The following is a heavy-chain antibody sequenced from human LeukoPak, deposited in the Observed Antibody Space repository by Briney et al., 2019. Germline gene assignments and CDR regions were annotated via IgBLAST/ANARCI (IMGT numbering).Heavy chain of an antibody. CDR2: IWYDGSNK. V-gene: IGHV3-33*06. CDR3: AKVGYSSGWYYFDY. J-gene: IGHJ4*02. D-gene: IGHD6-19*01. CDR1: GFTFSSYG. Sequence: GGSLRLSCAASGFTFSSYGMHWVRQAPGKGLGWVAVIWYDGSNKYYADSVKGRFTISRDNSKNTLYLQMNSLRAEDTAVYYCAKVGYSSGWYYFDYWGQGTLVTVSS.